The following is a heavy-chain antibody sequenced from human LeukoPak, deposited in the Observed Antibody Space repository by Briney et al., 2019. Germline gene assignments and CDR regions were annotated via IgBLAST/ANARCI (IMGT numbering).Heavy chain of an antibody. J-gene: IGHJ5*02. D-gene: IGHD4/OR15-4a*01. V-gene: IGHV4-59*01. CDR2: IYYSGDT. CDR1: RGSISGYS. Sequence: SETLSLTCTVSRGSISGYSWSWIRQSPGGGLEWIGYIYYSGDTAYNPSLRSRVTMSVDTSKNQFSLQLRSMTTADTAVYYCVRGPYGASISKWFDPWGQGTQVIVSS. CDR3: VRGPYGASISKWFDP.